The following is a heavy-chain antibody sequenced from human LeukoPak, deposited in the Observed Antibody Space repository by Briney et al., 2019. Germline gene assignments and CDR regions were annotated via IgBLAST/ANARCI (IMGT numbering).Heavy chain of an antibody. D-gene: IGHD2-2*01. CDR1: GGSISSYY. CDR2: IYTSGST. Sequence: PSETLSLTCTVSGGSISSYYWSWIRQPAGKGLEWIGRIYTSGSTNYNPSLKSRVTMSVDTSKNQSSLKLSSVTAADTAVYYCARDPYCTSTSCYYYYGMDVWGQGTTVTVSS. CDR3: ARDPYCTSTSCYYYYGMDV. J-gene: IGHJ6*02. V-gene: IGHV4-4*07.